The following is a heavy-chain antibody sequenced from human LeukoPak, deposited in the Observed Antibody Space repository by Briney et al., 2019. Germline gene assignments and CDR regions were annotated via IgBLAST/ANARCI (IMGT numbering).Heavy chain of an antibody. V-gene: IGHV1-18*01. CDR2: ISAYNGNT. D-gene: IGHD6-19*01. Sequence: ASVKVSCKASGYTFTSYGISWARQAPGQGLEWMGWISAYNGNTNYAQKLQGRVTMTTDTSTSTAYMELRSLRSDDTAVYYCARSATKYSSGWYGVDYWGQGTLVTVSS. J-gene: IGHJ4*02. CDR3: ARSATKYSSGWYGVDY. CDR1: GYTFTSYG.